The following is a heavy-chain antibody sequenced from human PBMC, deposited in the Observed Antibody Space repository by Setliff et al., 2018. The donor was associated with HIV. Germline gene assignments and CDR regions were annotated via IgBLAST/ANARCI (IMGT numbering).Heavy chain of an antibody. CDR1: GGSISSYY. CDR2: IYTRGST. D-gene: IGHD3-3*01. J-gene: IGHJ4*02. CDR3: ARDGFWSGYIDY. Sequence: SETLSLTCTVSGGSISSYYWSWIRQPAGKGLEWIGRIYTRGSTNYNPSLKSRVTMSVDTSKNQFSLKLSSVTAADTAVYYCARDGFWSGYIDYWGQGTLVTVSS. V-gene: IGHV4-4*07.